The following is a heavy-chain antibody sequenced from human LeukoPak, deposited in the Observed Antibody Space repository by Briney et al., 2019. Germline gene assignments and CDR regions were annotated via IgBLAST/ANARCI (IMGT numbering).Heavy chain of an antibody. J-gene: IGHJ6*03. V-gene: IGHV4-59*01. D-gene: IGHD3-10*01. CDR3: ARGLWFGELLSPYYYYYMDV. Sequence: SETLSLTCTVSGGSISSYYWSWIRQPPGKGPEWIGYIYYSGSTNYNPSLKSRVTISVDTSKNQFSLKLSSVTAADTAVYYCARGLWFGELLSPYYYYYMDVWGKGTTVTVSS. CDR1: GGSISSYY. CDR2: IYYSGST.